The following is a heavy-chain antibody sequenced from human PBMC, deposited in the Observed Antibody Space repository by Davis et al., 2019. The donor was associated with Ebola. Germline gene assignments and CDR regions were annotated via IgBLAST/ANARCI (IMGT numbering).Heavy chain of an antibody. J-gene: IGHJ3*01. D-gene: IGHD2-2*01. CDR3: ALLPYRSSWNDGFDF. V-gene: IGHV5-51*01. Sequence: GESLKISCKGSGYSFTSYWIGWVRQMPGKGLEWMGIIYPGDSDTRYSPSFQGQITISADTSISTAYLQWSSLKASDTAIYYCALLPYRSSWNDGFDFWGQGTLVTVSS. CDR1: GYSFTSYW. CDR2: IYPGDSDT.